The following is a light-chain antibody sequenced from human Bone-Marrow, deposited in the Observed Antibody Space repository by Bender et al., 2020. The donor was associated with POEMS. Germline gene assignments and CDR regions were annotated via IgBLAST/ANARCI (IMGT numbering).Light chain of an antibody. CDR3: QAWDGGTVV. CDR2: QNT. J-gene: IGLJ2*01. Sequence: SYELTQAPSVSVSPGQTASIACSGDKLGDKNVCWYQQKPGQSPVLAILQNTKRPSGIPERFSGSNSGNTATLTISGTQAMDEADYYCQAWDGGTVVFGGGTKLTVL. CDR1: KLGDKN. V-gene: IGLV3-1*01.